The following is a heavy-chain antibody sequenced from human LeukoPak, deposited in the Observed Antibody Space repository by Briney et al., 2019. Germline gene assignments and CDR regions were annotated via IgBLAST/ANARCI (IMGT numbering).Heavy chain of an antibody. J-gene: IGHJ4*02. V-gene: IGHV3-23*01. D-gene: IGHD5-18*01. CDR3: AKVFADTPMVQAYFDY. Sequence: PGGSLRLSCAASGFTFSSYAMSWVRQAPGQGLECVSVISGSYGTTYYADSAKGRFTISRDNSKNTLYLQMNSLRAEDTAVYYCAKVFADTPMVQAYFDYWGQGTLVTVSS. CDR2: ISGSYGTT. CDR1: GFTFSSYA.